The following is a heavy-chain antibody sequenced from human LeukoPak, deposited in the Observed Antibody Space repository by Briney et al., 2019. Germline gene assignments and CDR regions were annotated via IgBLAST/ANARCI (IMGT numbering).Heavy chain of an antibody. J-gene: IGHJ6*03. CDR2: IYYSGST. V-gene: IGHV4-39*01. Sequence: PSETLPLTCAVYGGSFSGYYWGWIRQPPGKGLEWIGSIYYSGSTYYNPSLKSRVTISVDTSKNQFSLKLSSVTAADTAVYYCARLTYGSGSYYGYYYYYYMDVWGKGTTVTISS. CDR3: ARLTYGSGSYYGYYYYYYMDV. D-gene: IGHD3-10*01. CDR1: GGSFSGYY.